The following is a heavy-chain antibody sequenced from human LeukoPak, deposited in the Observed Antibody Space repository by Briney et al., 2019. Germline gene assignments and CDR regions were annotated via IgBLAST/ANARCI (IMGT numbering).Heavy chain of an antibody. CDR2: IWYDGSNK. CDR3: ARSPDDTYHSGSYYELGY. Sequence: GGSLRLSCAASGFTFSSYGMHWVRQAPGKGLEWVAVIWYDGSNKYYADSVKGRFTISRDNSKNTLYLQMNSLRAEDTAVYYCARSPDDTYHSGSYYELGYWGQGTLVTVSS. D-gene: IGHD1-26*01. CDR1: GFTFSSYG. V-gene: IGHV3-33*01. J-gene: IGHJ4*02.